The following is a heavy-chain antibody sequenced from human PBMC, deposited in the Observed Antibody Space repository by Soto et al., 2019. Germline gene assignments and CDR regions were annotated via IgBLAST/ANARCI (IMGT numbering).Heavy chain of an antibody. CDR3: ARDFAYFDS. J-gene: IGHJ4*02. V-gene: IGHV4-61*01. CDR1: GGSFKSGSYS. Sequence: QVQLQESGLGLVKPSETLSLTCTVSGGSFKSGSYSWSWVRQPPGKGLEWIGYVYHTGRTSYNPSLKSRVSRSIDTSKNQFSLNLDSVTAADTAVYFCARDFAYFDSWGQGTLVTVSS. D-gene: IGHD3-3*01. CDR2: VYHTGRT.